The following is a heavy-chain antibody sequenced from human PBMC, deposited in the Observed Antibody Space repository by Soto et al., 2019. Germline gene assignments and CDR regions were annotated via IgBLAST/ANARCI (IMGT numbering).Heavy chain of an antibody. CDR1: RDTFNTYW. Sequence: GSLKISCKGSRDTFNTYWIGWVRQMPGKGPEWMGIIDPTDFDTVYNPSLQGRVSISVDKSIGTAYLQWSSLKASDTAMYYCARRKSYAPDFDPWGQGTLVTVSS. J-gene: IGHJ5*01. CDR3: ARRKSYAPDFDP. D-gene: IGHD3-16*01. CDR2: IDPTDFDT. V-gene: IGHV5-51*01.